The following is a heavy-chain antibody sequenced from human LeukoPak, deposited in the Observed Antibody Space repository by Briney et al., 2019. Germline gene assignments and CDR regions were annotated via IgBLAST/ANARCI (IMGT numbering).Heavy chain of an antibody. D-gene: IGHD3-10*01. V-gene: IGHV4-34*01. CDR3: ARARRGEVDY. Sequence: KPSETLSLTCAVYGGSFSGYYWSWIRQPPGKGLEWIGEINHSGSTNYNPSLKSRVTISVDTSKNQFSLKLSSVTAAVTAVYYCARARRGEVDYWGQGTLVTVSS. J-gene: IGHJ4*02. CDR2: INHSGST. CDR1: GGSFSGYY.